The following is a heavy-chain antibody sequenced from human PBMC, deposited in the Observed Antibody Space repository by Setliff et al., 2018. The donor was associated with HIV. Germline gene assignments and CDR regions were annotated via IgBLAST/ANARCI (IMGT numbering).Heavy chain of an antibody. CDR3: AKEGNSVDNWLDP. J-gene: IGHJ5*02. V-gene: IGHV4-31*03. Sequence: PSETLSLTCTVSGGSISGGGYYWSWIRQHPGGGLEWIGYIYHTGKTYYNPSLQSRIIMSLDMSQNQFSLKLSSVTAADTAVYYCAKEGNSVDNWLDPWGPGTLVTVSS. CDR1: GGSISGGGYY. D-gene: IGHD1-26*01. CDR2: IYHTGKT.